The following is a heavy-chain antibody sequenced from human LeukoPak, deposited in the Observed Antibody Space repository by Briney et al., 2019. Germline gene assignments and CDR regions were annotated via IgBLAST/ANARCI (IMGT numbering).Heavy chain of an antibody. CDR3: AKDSGDGYNPDSFDY. V-gene: IGHV3-9*01. Sequence: PGGSLRLSCAASGFTFDDYAMHWVRQAPGKGLEWVSGISWNSGSIGYADSVKGRFTISRDNAKNSLYLQMNSLRAEDTALYYCAKDSGDGYNPDSFDYWGQGTLVTVSS. CDR1: GFTFDDYA. CDR2: ISWNSGSI. J-gene: IGHJ4*02. D-gene: IGHD5-24*01.